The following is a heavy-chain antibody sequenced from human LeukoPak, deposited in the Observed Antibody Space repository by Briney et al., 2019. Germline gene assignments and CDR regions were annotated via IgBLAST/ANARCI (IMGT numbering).Heavy chain of an antibody. V-gene: IGHV4-59*01. J-gene: IGHJ4*02. CDR1: GGSISSYY. Sequence: SETLSLTCTVSGGSISSYYWSWIRQPPGKGLEWIGYIYYSGSTNYNPSLKSRVTISVDTSKNQFSLKLSSVTAADTAVYYCARYPRRSGYYFDYWGQGTLVTVSS. CDR3: ARYPRRSGYYFDY. CDR2: IYYSGST.